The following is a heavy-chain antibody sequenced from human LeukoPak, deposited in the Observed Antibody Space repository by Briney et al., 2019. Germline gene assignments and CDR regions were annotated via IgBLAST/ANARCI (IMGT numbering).Heavy chain of an antibody. Sequence: SETLSLTCTVSGGSISSSSYYWGWIRQPPGKGLEWIGSIYYSGDSYYNPSLKSRVTISVDTSKNQFSLKLSSVTAADTAVYYCARVNGYYYDSSGLGAFDIWGQGTMVTVSS. D-gene: IGHD3-22*01. V-gene: IGHV4-39*07. J-gene: IGHJ3*02. CDR2: IYYSGDS. CDR3: ARVNGYYYDSSGLGAFDI. CDR1: GGSISSSSYY.